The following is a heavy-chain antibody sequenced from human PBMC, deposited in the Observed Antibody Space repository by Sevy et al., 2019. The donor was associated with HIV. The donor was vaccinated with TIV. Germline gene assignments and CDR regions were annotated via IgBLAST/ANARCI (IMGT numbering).Heavy chain of an antibody. CDR3: ARDRVGATTDWFDP. V-gene: IGHV4-59*01. Sequence: SETLSLTCTVSGDSISSYYWSWIRQPPGKGLEWIGYIHYSGTTKYNPSLKSRVTISVDTSKNQFSLKLKSVIAADTAVYYCARDRVGATTDWFDPWGQGTLVTVSS. CDR2: IHYSGTT. CDR1: GDSISSYY. D-gene: IGHD1-26*01. J-gene: IGHJ5*02.